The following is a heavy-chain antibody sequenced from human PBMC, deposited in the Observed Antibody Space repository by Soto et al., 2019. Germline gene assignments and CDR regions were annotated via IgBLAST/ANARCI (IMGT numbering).Heavy chain of an antibody. CDR1: GFTFSSYA. D-gene: IGHD3-22*01. CDR3: ARDSDYYDSSGYSYFDY. Sequence: GSLRLSCAASGFTFSSYAMHWVRQAPGKGLEWVAVISYDGSNKYYADSVKGRFTISRDNSKNTLYLQMNSLRAEDTAVYYCARDSDYYDSSGYSYFDYWGQGTLVTVSS. J-gene: IGHJ4*02. CDR2: ISYDGSNK. V-gene: IGHV3-30-3*01.